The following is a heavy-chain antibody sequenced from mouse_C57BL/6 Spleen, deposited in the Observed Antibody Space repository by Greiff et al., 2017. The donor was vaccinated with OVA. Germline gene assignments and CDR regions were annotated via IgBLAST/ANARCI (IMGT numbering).Heavy chain of an antibody. J-gene: IGHJ2*01. Sequence: QVQLQQSGAELVRPGASVTLSCKASGYTFTDYEMHWVKQTPVHGLEWIGAIDPETGGTAYNQKFKGKAILTADKSSSTAYLELRSLTSEDSAVYYCTNPYDDLDYWGQGTTLTVSS. V-gene: IGHV1-15*01. D-gene: IGHD2-3*01. CDR2: IDPETGGT. CDR1: GYTFTDYE. CDR3: TNPYDDLDY.